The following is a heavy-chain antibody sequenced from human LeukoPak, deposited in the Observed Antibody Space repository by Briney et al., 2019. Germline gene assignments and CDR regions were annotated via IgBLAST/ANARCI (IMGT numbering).Heavy chain of an antibody. CDR2: INHSGST. V-gene: IGHV4-34*01. Sequence: SQTLSLTCAVYGGSFSGYYWSWIRLPPGKGLEWIVEINHSGSTKYNPSLKSRVTISVDTSKNQFSLKLSSVTAADTAVYYCARWGGAYGSGETYNWFDPWGQGTLVTVSS. CDR3: ARWGGAYGSGETYNWFDP. J-gene: IGHJ5*02. D-gene: IGHD3-10*01. CDR1: GGSFSGYY.